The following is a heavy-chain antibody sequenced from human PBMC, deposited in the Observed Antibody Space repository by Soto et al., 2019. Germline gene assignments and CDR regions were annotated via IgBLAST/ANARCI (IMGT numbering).Heavy chain of an antibody. Sequence: EVQLVESGGGLVQPGGSLRLSCAASGFTFSSYSMNWVRQAPGKGLEWVSYISSSSSTIYYADSVKGRFTISRDNAKNSLYLQMNSLRAEDTAVYYCARSDYGGNYGMDVWGQGTTVTVSS. CDR1: GFTFSSYS. D-gene: IGHD4-17*01. CDR3: ARSDYGGNYGMDV. V-gene: IGHV3-48*01. CDR2: ISSSSSTI. J-gene: IGHJ6*02.